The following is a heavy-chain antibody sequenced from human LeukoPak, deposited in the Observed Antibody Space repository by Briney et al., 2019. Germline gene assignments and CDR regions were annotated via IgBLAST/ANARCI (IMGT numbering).Heavy chain of an antibody. V-gene: IGHV3-23*01. CDR3: AKGHHYDFWSGQGTKSNEGWYRY. J-gene: IGHJ4*02. CDR2: ISGSGGST. Sequence: GRSLRLSCAASGFTFSSYGMHWVRQAPGKGLEWVSAISGSGGSTYYADSVKGRFTISRDNSKNTLYLQMNSLRAEDTAVYYCAKGHHYDFWSGQGTKSNEGWYRYWGQGTLVTVSS. CDR1: GFTFSSYG. D-gene: IGHD3-3*01.